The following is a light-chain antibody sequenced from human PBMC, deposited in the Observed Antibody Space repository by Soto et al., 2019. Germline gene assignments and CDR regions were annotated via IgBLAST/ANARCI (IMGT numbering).Light chain of an antibody. CDR1: QSVSSTY. V-gene: IGKV3-20*01. CDR2: GAS. Sequence: DIVLTQSPGTLSLSPGERATLSCRASQSVSSTYLAWYQQKPGQAPRLLIYGASSRATGIPDRFSGSGSGTDFSLTISRLEPEDFAVYYCQQYGSSLYTFGQRTKLEIK. J-gene: IGKJ2*01. CDR3: QQYGSSLYT.